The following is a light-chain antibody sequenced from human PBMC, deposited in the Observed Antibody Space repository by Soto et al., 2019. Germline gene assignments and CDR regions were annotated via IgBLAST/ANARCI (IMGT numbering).Light chain of an antibody. CDR2: DAN. CDR1: QSVSSY. V-gene: IGKV3-20*01. J-gene: IGKJ2*01. CDR3: QHYGTSSST. Sequence: EIVLTQSPDTLSLSPGERATLSCRASQSVSSYLAWYQQKPGQAPRLLIYDANSRASGIPDRFSGGGSGTDFTLTISTVEPDDFAVYYCQHYGTSSSTFGQGTKLEIK.